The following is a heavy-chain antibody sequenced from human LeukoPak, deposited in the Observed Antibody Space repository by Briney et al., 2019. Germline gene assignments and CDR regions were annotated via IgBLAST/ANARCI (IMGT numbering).Heavy chain of an antibody. CDR3: ARPSDYGDYVGYFDY. Sequence: GWSLRLSCAASGFTFSSYAMHWVRQAPGEGLEWVAVISYDGSNKYYADSVKGRFTISRDNSKNTLYLQLNSLRAEDTAVYYCARPSDYGDYVGYFDYWGQGTLVTVSS. CDR1: GFTFSSYA. D-gene: IGHD4-17*01. CDR2: ISYDGSNK. V-gene: IGHV3-30*04. J-gene: IGHJ4*02.